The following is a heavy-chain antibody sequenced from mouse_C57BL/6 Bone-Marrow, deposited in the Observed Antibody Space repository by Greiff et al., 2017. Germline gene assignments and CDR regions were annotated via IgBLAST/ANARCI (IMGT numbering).Heavy chain of an antibody. V-gene: IGHV1-69*01. CDR2: IDPSDSYT. CDR3: ARRDRLDY. J-gene: IGHJ2*01. CDR1: GYTFTSYW. Sequence: VQLQQPGAELVMPGASVKLSCKASGYTFTSYWMHWVKQRPGQGLEWIGEIDPSDSYTNYNQKFKGKSTLTVDKSSSTAYMQLSSLTSEDSAVYCCARRDRLDYWGQGTTLTVSS.